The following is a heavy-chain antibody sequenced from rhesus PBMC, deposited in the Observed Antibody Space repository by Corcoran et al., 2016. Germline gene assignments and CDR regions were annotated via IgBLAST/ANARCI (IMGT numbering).Heavy chain of an antibody. CDR3: ARDAYYYGSGFIRFDV. CDR2: IPYSGST. J-gene: IGHJ5-1*01. D-gene: IGHD3-28*01. CDR1: GYSISSGYY. V-gene: IGHV4-122*02. Sequence: QVQLQESGPGLVKPSETLSLTCAVSGYSISSGYYWSWLRPPPGKGLEWIGYIPYSGSTSYNPSLKSRVTISRDTSKNQFSLKLSSVTAADTAVYYCARDAYYYGSGFIRFDVWGPGVLVTVSS.